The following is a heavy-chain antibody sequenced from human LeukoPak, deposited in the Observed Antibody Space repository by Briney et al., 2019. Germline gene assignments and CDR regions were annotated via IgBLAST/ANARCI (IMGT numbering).Heavy chain of an antibody. CDR2: IKEDGREK. Sequence: GGSLRLSCADSGFTFRGHWMKWVPDAPGQGLEWVASIKEDGREKFYVDSVKGRFTISRDDAKNSLYLQMDSLRVEDTAVYYCARDDGDLWGQGTLVTVSS. J-gene: IGHJ4*02. CDR1: GFTFRGHW. V-gene: IGHV3-7*01. CDR3: ARDDGDL.